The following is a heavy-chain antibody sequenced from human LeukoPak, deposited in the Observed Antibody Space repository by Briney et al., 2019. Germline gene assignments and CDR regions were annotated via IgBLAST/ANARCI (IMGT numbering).Heavy chain of an antibody. D-gene: IGHD3-10*01. CDR1: GFTFSSYA. Sequence: GGSLRLSCAASGFTFSSYAMHWVRQAPGKGLEWVAVISYDGSNKYYADSVKGRFTISRDNSKNTLYLQMNSLRAEDTAVYYCARDVGVRGVDYYYGMDVWGQGTTATVSS. CDR3: ARDVGVRGVDYYYGMDV. CDR2: ISYDGSNK. J-gene: IGHJ6*02. V-gene: IGHV3-30-3*01.